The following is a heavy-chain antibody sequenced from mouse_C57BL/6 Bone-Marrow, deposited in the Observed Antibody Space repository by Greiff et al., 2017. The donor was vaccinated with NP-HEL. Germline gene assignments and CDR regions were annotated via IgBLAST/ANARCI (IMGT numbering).Heavy chain of an antibody. V-gene: IGHV1-22*01. D-gene: IGHD1-1*01. CDR1: GYTFTDYN. Sequence: VQLQQSGPELVKPGASVKMSCKASGYTFTDYNMHWVKQSHGKSLEWIGYINPNNGGTSYNQKFKGKATLTVNKSSSTAYMELRSLTSEDSAVYYCASYYYGSSPYWYFDVWGTGTTVTVSS. CDR3: ASYYYGSSPYWYFDV. CDR2: INPNNGGT. J-gene: IGHJ1*03.